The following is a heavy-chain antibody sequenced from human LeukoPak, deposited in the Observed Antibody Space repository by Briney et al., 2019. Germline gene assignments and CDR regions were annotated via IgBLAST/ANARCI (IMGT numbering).Heavy chain of an antibody. J-gene: IGHJ4*02. CDR1: GGTLSSGGYS. CDR3: ARRYFDWSFDY. CDR2: INHSGST. D-gene: IGHD3-9*01. V-gene: IGHV4-30-2*01. Sequence: SETLSLTCAVSGGTLSSGGYSWSWIRQPPGKGLEWIGEINHSGSTYYNPSLKSRVTISVDTSKNQFSLKLSSVTAADTAVYYCARRYFDWSFDYWGQGTLVTVSS.